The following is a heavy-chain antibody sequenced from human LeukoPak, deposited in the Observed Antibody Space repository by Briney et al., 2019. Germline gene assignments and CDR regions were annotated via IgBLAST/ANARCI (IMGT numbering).Heavy chain of an antibody. Sequence: SQTLSLTCTVSGGSISSGSYYWSWIRQPAGKGLEWIGRIYTSGSTKYNPSLKSRVTISVDTSKNQFSLKLTSVTAADTAVYYCARVVAAATYYFDYWGQGTLVTVSS. J-gene: IGHJ4*02. D-gene: IGHD6-13*01. CDR3: ARVVAAATYYFDY. CDR1: GGSISSGSYY. V-gene: IGHV4-61*02. CDR2: IYTSGST.